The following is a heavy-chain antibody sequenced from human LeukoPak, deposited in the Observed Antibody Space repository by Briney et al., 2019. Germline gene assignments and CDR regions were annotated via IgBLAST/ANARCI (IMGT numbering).Heavy chain of an antibody. CDR3: ARGTVYYDSSGYTY. CDR2: ISSSGSTI. D-gene: IGHD3-22*01. CDR1: GFTFSDYY. J-gene: IGHJ4*02. Sequence: GRSLRLSCAASGFTFSDYYMSWIRQAPGKELEWVSYISSSGSTIYYAYSVKGRFTISRDNAKNSLYLQMNSLRAEDPAVYYCARGTVYYDSSGYTYWGQGTLVTVSS. V-gene: IGHV3-11*01.